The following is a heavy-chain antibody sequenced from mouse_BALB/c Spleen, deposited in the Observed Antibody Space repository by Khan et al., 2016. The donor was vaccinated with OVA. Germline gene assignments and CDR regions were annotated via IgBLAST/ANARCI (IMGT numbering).Heavy chain of an antibody. D-gene: IGHD2-3*01. J-gene: IGHJ4*01. V-gene: IGHV1-69*02. CDR1: GYTFTSYW. CDR2: IDPSDSET. Sequence: QVQLKQSGAELVKPGAPVKLSCKASGYTFTSYWMNWVKRRPGRGLEWIGRIDPSDSETHYNHKFKDKATLTVDKSSSTAYIQLSSLTSEDSAVYYCARGYDGYYAMDYWRQGTSVTVSS. CDR3: ARGYDGYYAMDY.